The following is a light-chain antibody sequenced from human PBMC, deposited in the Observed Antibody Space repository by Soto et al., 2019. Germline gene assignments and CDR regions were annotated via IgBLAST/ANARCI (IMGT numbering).Light chain of an antibody. CDR1: QSISGW. Sequence: DIQMTQSPSTLSASVGDRVTITCRASQSISGWLAWFQQKPGKAPRLLIFTASSLDSGVPSRFSGSGSGTEFTLTISSLQPDDFATYYCKQYNSFPWTFGQGTKVEIK. V-gene: IGKV1-5*03. CDR2: TAS. CDR3: KQYNSFPWT. J-gene: IGKJ1*01.